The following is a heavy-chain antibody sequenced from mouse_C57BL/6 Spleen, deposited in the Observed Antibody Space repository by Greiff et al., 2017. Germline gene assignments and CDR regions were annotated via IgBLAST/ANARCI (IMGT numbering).Heavy chain of an antibody. CDR3: TTETAQARDFDY. CDR1: GFNIKDDY. Sequence: EVKLLESGAELVRPGASVKLSCTASGFNIKDDYMHWVKQRPEQGLEWIGWIDPENGDTEYASKFQGKATITADTSSNTAYLQLSSLTSEDTAVYYCTTETAQARDFDYWGQGTTLTVSS. CDR2: IDPENGDT. J-gene: IGHJ2*01. D-gene: IGHD3-2*02. V-gene: IGHV14-4*01.